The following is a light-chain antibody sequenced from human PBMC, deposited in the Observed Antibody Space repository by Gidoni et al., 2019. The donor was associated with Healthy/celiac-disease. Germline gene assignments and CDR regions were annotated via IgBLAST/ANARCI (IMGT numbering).Light chain of an antibody. CDR3: QQRSSWPCT. J-gene: IGKJ1*01. CDR1: QSISSY. V-gene: IGKV3-11*01. CDR2: AAS. Sequence: EIVLTPSPVSLSLSQGDRATFSCRASQSISSYLAWYQQKPGQAPKLLIYAASNWDTGIPSRFSGSGSGTDFTLTISSLEPEDFAIYYCQQRSSWPCTFGQGTKVEIK.